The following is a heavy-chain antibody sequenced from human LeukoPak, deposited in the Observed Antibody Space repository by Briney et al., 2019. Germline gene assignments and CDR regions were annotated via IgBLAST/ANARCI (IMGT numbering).Heavy chain of an antibody. CDR2: IRYDGSNK. J-gene: IGHJ6*03. Sequence: GGSLRLSCAASGFTFSSYGMHWVRQAPGKGLEWVAFIRYDGSNKYYADSVKGRFTISRDNSKNTLYLQMNSLRAEDTAVYYCAKHPGPPNYYYYMDVWGKGTTVTISS. V-gene: IGHV3-30*02. CDR1: GFTFSSYG. CDR3: AKHPGPPNYYYYMDV.